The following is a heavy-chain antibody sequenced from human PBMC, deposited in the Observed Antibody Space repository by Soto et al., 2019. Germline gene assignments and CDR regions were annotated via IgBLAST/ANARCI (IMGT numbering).Heavy chain of an antibody. V-gene: IGHV4-39*01. CDR2: IYYGGST. CDR3: ARASLPQNWNYSPYYFDY. CDR1: GGSISSTTYY. Sequence: PSETLSLTCTVSGGSISSTTYYWGWIRQTPGKGLEWIGSIYYGGSTYYNPSLKSRVTISVDTSKSQFSLKLTSVTAADTAVYYCARASLPQNWNYSPYYFDYWGQGTLVTVSS. D-gene: IGHD1-7*01. J-gene: IGHJ4*02.